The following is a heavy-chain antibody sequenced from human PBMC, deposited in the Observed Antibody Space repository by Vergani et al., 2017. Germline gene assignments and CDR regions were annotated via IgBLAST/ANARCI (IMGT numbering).Heavy chain of an antibody. Sequence: QVQLVESGGGVVQPGGSLRLSCVASGFSVSNSGMHWVRQTPGKGLEWVAFILYDGSDIFYADFVEGRFTISRDNSKNSLYLQMRSMRFEDTAVYYCAKEGIAKRIGGWLDHWGQGALVTVPS. CDR1: GFSVSNSG. CDR3: AKEGIAKRIGGWLDH. J-gene: IGHJ4*02. V-gene: IGHV3-30*02. CDR2: ILYDGSDI. D-gene: IGHD3-16*01.